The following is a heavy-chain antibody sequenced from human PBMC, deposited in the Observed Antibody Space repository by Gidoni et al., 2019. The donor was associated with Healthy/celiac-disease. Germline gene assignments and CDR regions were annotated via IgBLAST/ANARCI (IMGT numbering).Heavy chain of an antibody. CDR2: ISSNGGST. CDR3: VKEALAALHYFDY. Sequence: EVQLVESGGGLVQPGGSLRLSCSASGFTFSSYAMHWVRQAPGKGLEYVSAISSNGGSTYYADSVKGRFTISRDNSKNTLYLQMSSLRAEDTAVYYCVKEALAALHYFDYWGQGTLVTVSS. D-gene: IGHD6-6*01. CDR1: GFTFSSYA. V-gene: IGHV3-64D*06. J-gene: IGHJ4*02.